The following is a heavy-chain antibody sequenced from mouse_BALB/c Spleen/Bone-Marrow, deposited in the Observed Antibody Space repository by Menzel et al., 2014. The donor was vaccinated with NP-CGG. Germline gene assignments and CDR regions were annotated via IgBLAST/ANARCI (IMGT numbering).Heavy chain of an antibody. CDR1: GYSFTGYY. CDR2: INPSNGGT. CDR3: TRSNDGYWYFDV. D-gene: IGHD2-12*01. Sequence: LVESGAELVKPGASVKLSCKASGYSFTGYYMYWVKQRPGQGLEWIGEINPSNGGTNFNEKFKSKATVTVDKSSSTASMQFSSLTSEDSAVYYCTRSNDGYWYFDVWGAGTAVTVSS. V-gene: IGHV1S81*02. J-gene: IGHJ1*01.